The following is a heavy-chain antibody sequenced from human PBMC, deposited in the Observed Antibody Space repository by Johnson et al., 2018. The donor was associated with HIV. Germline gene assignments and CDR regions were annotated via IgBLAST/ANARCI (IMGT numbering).Heavy chain of an antibody. CDR1: GFTLRSYG. D-gene: IGHD1-26*01. J-gene: IGHJ3*01. CDR2: IRYDGSNK. Sequence: QVLLVESGGGVVQPGGSLRLSCAASGFTLRSYGMHWVRQAPGKGLEGVTFIRYDGSNKYYTDSVKGRFTDSRYNSKNTLYLHMNRLKPEDTAVYYCAKDLVWNSGSYWDAFDVWGQGTKVTVSS. CDR3: AKDLVWNSGSYWDAFDV. V-gene: IGHV3-30*02.